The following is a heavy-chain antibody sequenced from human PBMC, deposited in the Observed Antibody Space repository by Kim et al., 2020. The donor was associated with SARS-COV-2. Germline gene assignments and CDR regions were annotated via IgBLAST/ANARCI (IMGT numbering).Heavy chain of an antibody. CDR3: AAAGTFDP. V-gene: IGHV3-74*01. CDR2: EGRI. Sequence: EGRISYASTVKGRYTITRDNAKHTLNLQMDSQRAEDTAVYYCAAAGTFDPWGQGTLVTVSS. J-gene: IGHJ5*02. D-gene: IGHD6-13*01.